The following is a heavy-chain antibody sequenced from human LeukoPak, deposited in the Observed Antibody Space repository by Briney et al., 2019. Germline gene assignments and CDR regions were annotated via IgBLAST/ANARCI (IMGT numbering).Heavy chain of an antibody. CDR3: ARGDGIVVVPAAVDY. J-gene: IGHJ4*02. D-gene: IGHD2-2*01. V-gene: IGHV3-48*03. Sequence: GGSLRLSCAASGFTFSSYEMNWVRQAPGKGLEWVSYISSSGSTIYYAESVKGRFTISRDNAKNSLYLQMNSLRAEDTAVYYCARGDGIVVVPAAVDYWGQGTLVTVSS. CDR1: GFTFSSYE. CDR2: ISSSGSTI.